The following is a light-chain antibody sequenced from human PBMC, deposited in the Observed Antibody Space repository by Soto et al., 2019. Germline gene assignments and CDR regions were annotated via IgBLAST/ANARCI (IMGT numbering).Light chain of an antibody. CDR1: QSVGSN. CDR3: QQDDDWPPLT. CDR2: TAS. J-gene: IGKJ4*01. V-gene: IGKV3-15*01. Sequence: EVVLTQSPATLSVSPGERATLSCRASQSVGSNLAWYQQRPGQAPRLLIYTASIRATGIPARFSGSGSGTEVALTISSLQSEDSAIYYCQQDDDWPPLTFGGGTKVEIK.